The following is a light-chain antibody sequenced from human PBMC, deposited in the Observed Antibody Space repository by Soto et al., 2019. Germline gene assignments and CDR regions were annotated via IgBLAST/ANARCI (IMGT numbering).Light chain of an antibody. J-gene: IGKJ5*01. V-gene: IGKV3-20*01. Sequence: ESVLTQSPGTLSLSPGERATLSCRASQSVSSSYLAWYQQKPGQAPRLLIYGASSRATGIPDRFSGSGSGTDFTLTISRLEPEDFAVYYCQQYGSSPWITFGQGTRLEIK. CDR1: QSVSSSY. CDR3: QQYGSSPWIT. CDR2: GAS.